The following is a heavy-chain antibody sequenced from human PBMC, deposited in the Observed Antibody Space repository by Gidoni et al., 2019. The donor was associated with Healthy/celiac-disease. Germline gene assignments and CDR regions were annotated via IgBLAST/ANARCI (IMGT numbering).Heavy chain of an antibody. Sequence: EVQLVESGGGLVKPGGSLRLSCAASGFTFSNAWMSWVRQAPGKGLGWVGRIKSKTEGGTTDYAAPVKGRFTISRDDSKNTLYLQMNSLKTEDTAVYYCTTSISDAFDIWGQGTMVTVSS. CDR2: IKSKTEGGTT. D-gene: IGHD4-4*01. J-gene: IGHJ3*02. CDR1: GFTFSNAW. CDR3: TTSISDAFDI. V-gene: IGHV3-15*01.